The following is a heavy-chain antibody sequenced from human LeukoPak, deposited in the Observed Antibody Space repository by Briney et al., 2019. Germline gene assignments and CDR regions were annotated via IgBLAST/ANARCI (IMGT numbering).Heavy chain of an antibody. CDR1: GWTGFELN. J-gene: IGHJ3*01. D-gene: IGHD3-3*01. V-gene: IGHV1-24*01. CDR3: GKQPFYGVVTYAFQL. CDR2: LDREGGDP. Sequence: ASVTVSCKLSGWTGFELNMHGVGQAPAKERDWMGGLDREGGDPIYAQEFQGRVTMTEETSTDTASMELSSLTSGDAPVFYCGKQPFYGVVTYAFQLGGRGTLVTVP.